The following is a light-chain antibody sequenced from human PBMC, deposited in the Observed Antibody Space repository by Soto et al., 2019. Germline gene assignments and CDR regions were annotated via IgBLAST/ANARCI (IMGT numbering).Light chain of an antibody. CDR2: AAS. V-gene: IGKV1-39*01. J-gene: IGKJ1*01. Sequence: DIQMTQSPSSLSASVEDRVIITCRASQSISNHLNWYQQKPGKAPKLLIFAASSLQSGVPSRFSGSRSGTDFTLTISCLQSEDFATYYCQQYYSYPRTFGQGTKVDI. CDR1: QSISNH. CDR3: QQYYSYPRT.